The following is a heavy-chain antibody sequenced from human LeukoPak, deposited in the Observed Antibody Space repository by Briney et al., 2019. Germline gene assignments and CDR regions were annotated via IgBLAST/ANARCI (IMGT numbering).Heavy chain of an antibody. Sequence: KPSETLSLTCAVYGGSFSGYYWSWIRQPPGKGLEWIGEINHSGSTNYNPSLKSRVTISVDTSKNRFSLKLSSVTAADTAVYYCARGALYYYDSGGYHLAWFDPWGQGTLVTVSS. J-gene: IGHJ5*02. CDR1: GGSFSGYY. D-gene: IGHD3-22*01. CDR3: ARGALYYYDSGGYHLAWFDP. CDR2: INHSGST. V-gene: IGHV4-34*01.